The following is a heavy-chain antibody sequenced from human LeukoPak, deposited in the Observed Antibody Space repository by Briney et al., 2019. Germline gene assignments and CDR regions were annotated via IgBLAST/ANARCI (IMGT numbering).Heavy chain of an antibody. V-gene: IGHV5-51*01. CDR1: GYNFATYW. Sequence: GESLKISCKASGYNFATYWIGWVRQMPGKGLEWVALIYPGDSDTRYSPSFQGQVTISADKSISTAYLQWSSLKASDTAMYYCARLGLHFGSLDPWGQGTLVTVSS. CDR2: IYPGDSDT. D-gene: IGHD4-11*01. J-gene: IGHJ5*02. CDR3: ARLGLHFGSLDP.